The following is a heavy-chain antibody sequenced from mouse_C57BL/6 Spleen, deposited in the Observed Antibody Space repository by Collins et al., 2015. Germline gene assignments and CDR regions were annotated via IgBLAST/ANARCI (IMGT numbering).Heavy chain of an antibody. CDR2: IWWDDDK. J-gene: IGHJ1*03. Sequence: QVTLKESGPGILQPSQTLSLTCSFSGFSLSTFGMGVGWIRQSSGKGLEWLAQIWWDDDKYYNAALKSRLTISKDTSKNQVFLKIANVDTADTATYYCARDCGSGFWNFDVWGTGTTVTVSS. CDR3: ARDCGSGFWNFDV. D-gene: IGHD1-1*01. CDR1: GFSLSTFGMG. V-gene: IGHV8-8*01.